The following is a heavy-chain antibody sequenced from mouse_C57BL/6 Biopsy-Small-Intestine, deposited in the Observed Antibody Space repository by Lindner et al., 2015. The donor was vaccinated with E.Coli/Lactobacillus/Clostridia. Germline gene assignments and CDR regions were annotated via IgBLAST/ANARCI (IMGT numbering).Heavy chain of an antibody. CDR3: ARGDGYYAMDY. J-gene: IGHJ4*01. Sequence: VQLQESGAELVKAGASVKLSCTASGFKLKDYYMHWVKQRTEQGLEWIGRIDPEDGETKYAPKFQDKATITTDTSSNTAYLQLSSLTSEDTAVYYCARGDGYYAMDYWGQGTSVTVSS. CDR2: IDPEDGET. D-gene: IGHD2-3*01. CDR1: GFKLKDYY. V-gene: IGHV14-2*01.